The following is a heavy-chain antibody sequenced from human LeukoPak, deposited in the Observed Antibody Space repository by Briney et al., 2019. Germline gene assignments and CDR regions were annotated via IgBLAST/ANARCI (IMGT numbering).Heavy chain of an antibody. D-gene: IGHD5-24*01. J-gene: IGHJ4*02. CDR1: GGSLISADHY. CDR2: IFYSVSN. V-gene: IGHV4-30-4*02. CDR3: ARGGRWLEFNY. Sequence: SETLSLTCTVSGGSLISADHYWSWIRQPPGEGLEWIGYIFYSVSNYYKSSLKSRLTISVDTSKNQFSLKLSSVTAADTAVYYCARGGRWLEFNYWGQGTLVTVSS.